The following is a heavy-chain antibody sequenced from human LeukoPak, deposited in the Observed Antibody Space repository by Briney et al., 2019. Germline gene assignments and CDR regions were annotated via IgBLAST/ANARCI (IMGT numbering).Heavy chain of an antibody. CDR3: ARDAYYYDSSGYYGFGVDY. CDR1: GYTFTSYY. V-gene: IGHV1-46*01. J-gene: IGHJ4*02. CDR2: INPSGGST. Sequence: ASVKVSCKASGYTFTSYYMHWVRQAPGQGLEWMGIINPSGGSTSYAQKFQGRVTMTRDTSTSTVYMELSSLRSEDTAVYYCARDAYYYDSSGYYGFGVDYWGQGTLVTVPS. D-gene: IGHD3-22*01.